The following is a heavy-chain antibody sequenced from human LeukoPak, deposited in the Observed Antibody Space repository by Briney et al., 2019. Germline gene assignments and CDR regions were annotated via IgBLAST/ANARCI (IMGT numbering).Heavy chain of an antibody. Sequence: VGSLRLSCAASGFSFITYAMHWVRQAPGKGLEYVSAISSNGGSTFYANSGTGRFTISRDNSKNTLYLQMGSLRAEDMAVYYCARVSVGPDFNCGSQGCLVTVSA. D-gene: IGHD3/OR15-3a*01. CDR1: GFSFITYA. CDR2: ISSNGGST. CDR3: ARVSVGPDFNC. J-gene: IGHJ4*02. V-gene: IGHV3-64*01.